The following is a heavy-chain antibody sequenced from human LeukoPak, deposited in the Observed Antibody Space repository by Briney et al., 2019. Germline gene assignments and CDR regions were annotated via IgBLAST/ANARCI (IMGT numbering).Heavy chain of an antibody. V-gene: IGHV3-33*01. D-gene: IGHD3-3*01. J-gene: IGHJ6*03. CDR2: IWYDGSNK. CDR3: AREAGTYYDFWSGYYEDYYYYYMDV. Sequence: GSLRLSCAASGFTFSSYGMHWVRQAPGKGLEWVAVIWYDGSNKYYADSVKGRFTISRDNSKNTLYLQMNSLRAEDTAVYYCAREAGTYYDFWSGYYEDYYYYYMDVWGKGTTVTVSS. CDR1: GFTFSSYG.